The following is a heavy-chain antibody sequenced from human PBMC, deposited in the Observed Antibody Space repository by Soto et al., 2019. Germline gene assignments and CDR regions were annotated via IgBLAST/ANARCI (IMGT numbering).Heavy chain of an antibody. D-gene: IGHD3-10*01. CDR1: GGSFTNYA. CDR3: AVAMVREILIFESSGMHV. CDR2: IIPNFDTR. Sequence: QVHLVQSGAEVKKPGSSVKVSCKTSGGSFTNYAVSWVRQAPGQGLEWMGGIIPNFDTRTYAQKFQDRVTIVADDSTSTFYMELRSLRSNDTAVYYCAVAMVREILIFESSGMHVWGQGTTVIFSS. V-gene: IGHV1-69*01. J-gene: IGHJ6*02.